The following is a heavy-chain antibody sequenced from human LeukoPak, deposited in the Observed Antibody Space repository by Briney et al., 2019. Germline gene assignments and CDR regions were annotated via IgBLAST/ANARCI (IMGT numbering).Heavy chain of an antibody. Sequence: GGSLRLSCAASGFALSTYTMNWVRQAPGKGLEWVSSISSSSTYIYYADSVKGRFTISRDNAKNSLYLQMNSLRAEDTAVYYCATLDFWSAYSTSDYWGQGTLVTVSS. CDR1: GFALSTYT. D-gene: IGHD3-3*01. CDR2: ISSSSTYI. J-gene: IGHJ4*02. CDR3: ATLDFWSAYSTSDY. V-gene: IGHV3-21*01.